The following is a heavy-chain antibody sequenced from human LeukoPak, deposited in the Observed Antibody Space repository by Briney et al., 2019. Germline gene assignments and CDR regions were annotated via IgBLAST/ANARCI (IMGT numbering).Heavy chain of an antibody. Sequence: SETLSLTCAVYGGSFRGYYWSWIRQPPGKGLEWIGEINHSGSTNYNPSLKSRSTISVDTSKNQFAPKLSSVTAAETAVYYCAKAYGGNSESWGQGTLVTVSS. CDR3: AKAYGGNSES. J-gene: IGHJ4*02. V-gene: IGHV4-34*01. D-gene: IGHD4-23*01. CDR1: GGSFRGYY. CDR2: INHSGST.